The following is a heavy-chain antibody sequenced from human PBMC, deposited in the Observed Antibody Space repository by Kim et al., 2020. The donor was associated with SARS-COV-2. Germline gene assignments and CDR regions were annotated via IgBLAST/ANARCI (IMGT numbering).Heavy chain of an antibody. Sequence: ASVKVSCKASGYTFTGYYMHWVRQAPGQGLEWMGWINPNSGGTNYAQKFQGRVTMTRDTSISTAYMELSRLRSDDTAVYYCARAIYSNYGGYGNYFDYWGQGTLVTVSS. CDR2: INPNSGGT. V-gene: IGHV1-2*02. D-gene: IGHD4-4*01. CDR3: ARAIYSNYGGYGNYFDY. J-gene: IGHJ4*02. CDR1: GYTFTGYY.